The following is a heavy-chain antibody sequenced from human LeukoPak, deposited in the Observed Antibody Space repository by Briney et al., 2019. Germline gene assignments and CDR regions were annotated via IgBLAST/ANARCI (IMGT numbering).Heavy chain of an antibody. Sequence: SSETLSLTCTVSGGSISSGSYYWGWIRQPPGKGLEWIGSIYYSGSTYYNPSLKSRVTISVDTSKNQFSLKLSSVTAADTAVYYCARNLRSGGYYMDVWGKGTTVTVSS. CDR2: IYYSGST. CDR3: ARNLRSGGYYMDV. J-gene: IGHJ6*03. CDR1: GGSISSGSYY. D-gene: IGHD2-15*01. V-gene: IGHV4-39*01.